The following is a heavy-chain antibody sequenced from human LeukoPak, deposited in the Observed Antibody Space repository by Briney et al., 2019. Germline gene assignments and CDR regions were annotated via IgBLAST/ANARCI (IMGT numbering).Heavy chain of an antibody. Sequence: SETLSLTCTVSGGSFSSSSYYWGWIRQPPGKGPEWIGSIYHSGNSYYNPSLKSRVTISVDTSKNQLSLKLNSVTAADTAVYFCARHYCSGATCHFDNWGQGALVTVSP. J-gene: IGHJ4*02. CDR1: GGSFSSSSYY. CDR2: IYHSGNS. D-gene: IGHD2-15*01. V-gene: IGHV4-39*01. CDR3: ARHYCSGATCHFDN.